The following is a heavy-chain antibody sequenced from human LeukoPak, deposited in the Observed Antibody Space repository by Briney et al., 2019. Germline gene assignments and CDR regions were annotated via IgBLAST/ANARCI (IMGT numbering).Heavy chain of an antibody. D-gene: IGHD5-12*01. CDR1: GFTFSSYA. CDR2: ISYDGSNK. J-gene: IGHJ6*02. CDR3: ARSLLGPARLPNYYYYGMDV. V-gene: IGHV3-30-3*01. Sequence: GRSLRLSCAASGFTFSSYAMHWVRQAPGKGLEWVAVISYDGSNKYYADSVKDRFTISRDNSKNTLYLQMNSLRAEDTAVYYCARSLLGPARLPNYYYYGMDVWGQGTTVTVSS.